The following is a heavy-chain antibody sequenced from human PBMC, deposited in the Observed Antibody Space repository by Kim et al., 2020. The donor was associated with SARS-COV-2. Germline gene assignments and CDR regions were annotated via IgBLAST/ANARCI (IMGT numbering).Heavy chain of an antibody. CDR1: GGSFSGYY. V-gene: IGHV4-34*01. CDR3: ARVPPRYSSGPLRGGQRDRRYYGMDV. CDR2: INHSGST. J-gene: IGHJ6*02. D-gene: IGHD6-19*01. Sequence: SETLSLTCAVYGGSFSGYYWSWIRQPPGKGLEWIGEINHSGSTNYNPSLKSRVTISVDTSKNQFSLKLSSVTAADTAVYYCARVPPRYSSGPLRGGQRDRRYYGMDVWGQGTTVTVSS.